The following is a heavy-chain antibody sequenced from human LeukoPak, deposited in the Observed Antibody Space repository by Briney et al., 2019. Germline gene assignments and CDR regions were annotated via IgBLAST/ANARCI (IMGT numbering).Heavy chain of an antibody. J-gene: IGHJ4*02. CDR1: GGSFSSYA. CDR2: IIPLSGTA. Sequence: GASVKVSCKASGGSFSSYAINWVRQAPGQGLEWMGGIIPLSGTANYAQKFQDRVTITAVESMSTVYMELSSLRSEDTAVYYCARGWLAETTVVTPYNYWGQGTLVTVSS. D-gene: IGHD4-23*01. V-gene: IGHV1-69*13. CDR3: ARGWLAETTVVTPYNY.